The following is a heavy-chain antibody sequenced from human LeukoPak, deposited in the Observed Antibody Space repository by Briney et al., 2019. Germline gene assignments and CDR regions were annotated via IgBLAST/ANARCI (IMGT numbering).Heavy chain of an antibody. Sequence: GGSLRLSCTASGFTFRSYWMHWVRQIPGKGLMWVSRISDDGSSASYADSVKGRFTISRDNAKNSLYLQMNSLRAEDTALYYCAKDIYRYCSSTSCYQIGPNFDYWGQGTLVTVSS. D-gene: IGHD2-2*01. J-gene: IGHJ4*02. CDR2: ISDDGSSA. V-gene: IGHV3-74*01. CDR3: AKDIYRYCSSTSCYQIGPNFDY. CDR1: GFTFRSYW.